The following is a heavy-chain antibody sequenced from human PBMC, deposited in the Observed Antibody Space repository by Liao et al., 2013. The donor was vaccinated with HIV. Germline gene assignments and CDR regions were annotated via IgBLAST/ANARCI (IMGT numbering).Heavy chain of an antibody. CDR2: SLTVGR. CDR1: GGSISSYF. CDR3: ARGAGDFDY. V-gene: IGHV4-59*01. J-gene: IGHJ4*02. Sequence: QVQLQESGPGLVKPSQTLSLTCTVSGGSISSYFWNWIRQPPGRDWSGLGMSLTVGRQLQPFLKSRVTMSVDTSKNQXSLKMNSVTAADTAIYYCARGAGDFDYWGQGALVTVSS.